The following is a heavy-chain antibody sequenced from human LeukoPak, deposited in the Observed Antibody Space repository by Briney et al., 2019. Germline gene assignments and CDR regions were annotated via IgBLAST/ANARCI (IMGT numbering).Heavy chain of an antibody. CDR1: GGTFSNYA. Sequence: SVKVSCKASGGTFSNYAISWVRQAPGQGLEWMGGIIPIFGTANYAQKFQGRVTITADKSTSTAYMELSSLRSEDTAVYYCASPRYCSGGSCYEFDYWGQGTLVTVSS. J-gene: IGHJ4*02. CDR2: IIPIFGTA. V-gene: IGHV1-69*06. CDR3: ASPRYCSGGSCYEFDY. D-gene: IGHD2-15*01.